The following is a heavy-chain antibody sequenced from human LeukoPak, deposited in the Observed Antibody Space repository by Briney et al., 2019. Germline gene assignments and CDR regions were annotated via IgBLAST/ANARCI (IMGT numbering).Heavy chain of an antibody. V-gene: IGHV3-74*01. Sequence: PGGSLRLSCAASGFIFSSYSMSWVRQAPGKGLVWVSRINTDGSSTTYADSVKGRFTISRDNAKNTLYLQMNNLRAEDTAVYYCARDRSRSIDYWGQGTLVTVSS. CDR2: INTDGSST. CDR1: GFIFSSYS. D-gene: IGHD6-6*01. CDR3: ARDRSRSIDY. J-gene: IGHJ4*02.